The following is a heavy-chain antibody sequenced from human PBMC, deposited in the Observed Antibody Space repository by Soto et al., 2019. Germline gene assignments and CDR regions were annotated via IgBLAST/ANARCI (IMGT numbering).Heavy chain of an antibody. Sequence: GGSLRLSCAASGFTFSSYSMNWVRQAPGKGLEWVSYISSSSTSIYYADSVKGRFTISRDNAKNSLYLQMNSLRAEDTAVYYCAIDTLWETPSGSGNMAFFDYWGQGTLVTVSS. CDR2: ISSSSTSI. J-gene: IGHJ4*02. CDR3: AIDTLWETPSGSGNMAFFDY. CDR1: GFTFSSYS. D-gene: IGHD3-10*01. V-gene: IGHV3-48*01.